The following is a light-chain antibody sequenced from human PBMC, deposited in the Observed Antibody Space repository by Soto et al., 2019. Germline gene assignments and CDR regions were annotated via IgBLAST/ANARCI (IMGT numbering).Light chain of an antibody. Sequence: EVLLTQSPATLSLSPGERATLSCRASQSVGSYLAGYQQKPGQAPRLLIYDASKRATDIPTRFSGSGSGTDFTLTISSLEPEDFAVYYCQQRNNWPRITFGQGTRLEIK. CDR2: DAS. CDR1: QSVGSY. CDR3: QQRNNWPRIT. J-gene: IGKJ5*01. V-gene: IGKV3-11*01.